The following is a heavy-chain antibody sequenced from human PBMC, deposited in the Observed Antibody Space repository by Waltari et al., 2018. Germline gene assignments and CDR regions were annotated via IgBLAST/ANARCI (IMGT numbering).Heavy chain of an antibody. Sequence: QVQLQQWGAGLLKPSETLSLTCAVYGGSFSGYYWIWIRQPPGKGLEWLGEINHSGSTNYNPSLKSRVTISVDTSKNQFSLKLSSVTAADTAVYYCARVSYCSSTSCNLGTYYYYGMDVWGQGTTVTVSS. CDR3: ARVSYCSSTSCNLGTYYYYGMDV. J-gene: IGHJ6*02. D-gene: IGHD2-2*01. CDR2: INHSGST. V-gene: IGHV4-34*01. CDR1: GGSFSGYY.